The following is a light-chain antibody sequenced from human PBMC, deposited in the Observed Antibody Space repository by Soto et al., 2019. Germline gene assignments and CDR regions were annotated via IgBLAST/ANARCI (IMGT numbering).Light chain of an antibody. J-gene: IGLJ3*02. Sequence: QSVLTQPPSVSGSPGQRVTISCTGSSSNIGAGYDVPWYQQLPGTAPKLLIYGNSNRPSGVPDRFSGSKSGTSASLAITGVQAEDEADYYCQSYDRSLSGWVFGGGTKLTVL. CDR3: QSYDRSLSGWV. CDR2: GNS. V-gene: IGLV1-40*01. CDR1: SSNIGAGYD.